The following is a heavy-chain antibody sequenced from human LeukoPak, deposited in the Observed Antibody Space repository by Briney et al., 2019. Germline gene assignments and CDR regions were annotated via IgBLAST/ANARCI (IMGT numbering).Heavy chain of an antibody. Sequence: SGGSLRLSCAASGFTFSDYYMSWIRQAPGKGLEWVSYISSSGSTIYYADSVKGRFTISRDNAKNSLYLQMNSLRAGDTAVYYCARERSYDFWSGSDYWGQGTLVTVSS. D-gene: IGHD3-3*01. CDR3: ARERSYDFWSGSDY. CDR1: GFTFSDYY. CDR2: ISSSGSTI. V-gene: IGHV3-11*04. J-gene: IGHJ4*02.